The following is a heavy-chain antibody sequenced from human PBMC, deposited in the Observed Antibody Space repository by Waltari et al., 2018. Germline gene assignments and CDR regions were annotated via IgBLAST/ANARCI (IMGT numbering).Heavy chain of an antibody. CDR2: INHSGST. Sequence: QVQLQQWGAGLLKPSEPLSLTCAVYGGSFSGYYWSWIRQPPGKGLEWIGEINHSGSTNSNPSLKSRLTTSVDTSNNRFSLKLRFVSAADTAVYYWARATSGLYSTSRGLDYWGQGTLVTVSS. CDR3: ARATSGLYSTSRGLDY. V-gene: IGHV4-34*01. D-gene: IGHD6-6*01. J-gene: IGHJ4*02. CDR1: GGSFSGYY.